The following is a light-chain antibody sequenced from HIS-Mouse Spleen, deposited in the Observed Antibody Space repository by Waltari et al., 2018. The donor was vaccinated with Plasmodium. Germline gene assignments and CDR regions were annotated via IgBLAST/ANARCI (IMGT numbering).Light chain of an antibody. CDR3: QQYDNLPPLFT. CDR1: QDIRNY. CDR2: DAA. Sequence: DIQMTQSPSSLSASVGDRVTITCQASQDIRNYLNWYQQQPGKAPKLLIYDAANLETGVPSRFSGSGSGTDFTFTISSLQPEDIATYYCQQYDNLPPLFTFGPGTKVDIK. J-gene: IGKJ3*01. V-gene: IGKV1-33*01.